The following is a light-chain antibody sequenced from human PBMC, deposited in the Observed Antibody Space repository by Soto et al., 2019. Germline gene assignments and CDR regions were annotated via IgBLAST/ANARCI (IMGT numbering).Light chain of an antibody. CDR3: AAWDDSVNGVV. CDR2: SNN. CDR1: SSNIGSNT. J-gene: IGLJ2*01. V-gene: IGLV1-44*01. Sequence: QSVLTQPPSTSGTPGQRVPISCSGSSSNIGSNTVNWYQQLPGTAPKLLIYSNNQRPSGVPDRFSGSKSGTSASLAISRLQSEDEADYYCAAWDDSVNGVVFGGGTKQTVL.